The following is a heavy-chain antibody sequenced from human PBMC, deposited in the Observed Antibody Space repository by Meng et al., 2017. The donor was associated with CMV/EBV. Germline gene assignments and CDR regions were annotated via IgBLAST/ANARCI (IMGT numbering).Heavy chain of an antibody. CDR3: ARGRVRRKTGKVVHRFDY. J-gene: IGHJ4*02. CDR2: IDHSGST. V-gene: IGHV4-34*01. Sequence: SVSGTWWCWLRETAGKGLELIGKIDHSGSTNYPPSLKCRVTMTVDTSKCHCYRKLSSVTAPVTAVDCWARGRVRRKTGKVVHRFDYWGQGTLVTVSS. D-gene: IGHD2-15*01. CDR1: SVSGTW.